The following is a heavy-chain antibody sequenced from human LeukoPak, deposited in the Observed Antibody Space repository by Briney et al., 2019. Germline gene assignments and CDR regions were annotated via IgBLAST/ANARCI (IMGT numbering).Heavy chain of an antibody. CDR2: INPNSGGT. D-gene: IGHD3-16*01. CDR1: GYTFTGYY. CDR3: AQITTPHSGSDFDY. J-gene: IGHJ4*02. Sequence: ASVKVSCKASGYTFTGYYMHWVRQAPGQGLEWMGWINPNSGGTNYAQKFQGRVTMTRDTSISTAYMELSRLRSDDTAVYYCAQITTPHSGSDFDYWGQGTLVTVSS. V-gene: IGHV1-2*02.